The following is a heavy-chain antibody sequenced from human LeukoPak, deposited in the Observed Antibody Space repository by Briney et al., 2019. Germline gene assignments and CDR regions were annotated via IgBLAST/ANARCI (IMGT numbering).Heavy chain of an antibody. Sequence: ASVKVSCKASGYTFTGYYMHWVRQAPGQGLEWMGRINPNSGGTNYAQKFQGRVTMTRDTSISTAYMELSRLRSDDTAAYYCARAEDDFWSGYLNWFDPWGQGTLVTVSS. CDR2: INPNSGGT. V-gene: IGHV1-2*06. D-gene: IGHD3-3*01. CDR1: GYTFTGYY. CDR3: ARAEDDFWSGYLNWFDP. J-gene: IGHJ5*02.